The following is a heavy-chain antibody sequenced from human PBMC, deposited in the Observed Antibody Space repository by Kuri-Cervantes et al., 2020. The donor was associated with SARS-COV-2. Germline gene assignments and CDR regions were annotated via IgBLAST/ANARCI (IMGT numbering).Heavy chain of an antibody. D-gene: IGHD4-17*01. CDR1: GFTFSSYE. J-gene: IGHJ4*02. CDR3: ARDGVKDDYGFSSY. CDR2: ISSSGSTI. V-gene: IGHV3-48*03. Sequence: GESLKISCAASGFTFSSYEMNWVRQAPGKGLEWVSYISSSGSTIYYADSVKGRFTISRDNVKNSLYLQMNSLRDEDTAVYYCARDGVKDDYGFSSYWGQGTLVTVSS.